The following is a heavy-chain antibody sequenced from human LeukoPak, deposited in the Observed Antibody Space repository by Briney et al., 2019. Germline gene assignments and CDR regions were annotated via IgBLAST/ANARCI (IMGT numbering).Heavy chain of an antibody. D-gene: IGHD2-15*01. V-gene: IGHV1-2*02. CDR3: ARVEERYSEYFQH. J-gene: IGHJ1*01. CDR2: INPNSGGT. CDR1: GYTFTGYY. Sequence: ASVSLTCKASGYTFTGYYMHWVRQAPGQGLEWMGWINPNSGGTNYAQKFQGRVTMTRDTSISTAYMELSRLRSDDTAVYYCARVEERYSEYFQHWGRGNVVTVSS.